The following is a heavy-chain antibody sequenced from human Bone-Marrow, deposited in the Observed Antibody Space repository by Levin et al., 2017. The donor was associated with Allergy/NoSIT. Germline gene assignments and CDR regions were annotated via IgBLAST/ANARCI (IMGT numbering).Heavy chain of an antibody. J-gene: IGHJ4*02. D-gene: IGHD6-19*01. V-gene: IGHV4-34*01. CDR2: INHSGRT. Sequence: PGGSLRLSCAVYGGSFSDYYWSWIRQPPGKGLEWIGEINHSGRTNYNPSLKSRVTISVDTSKNQFSLNLTSVTAAGTAVYYCARSNSGWFGPHYFDYWGQGIPVTVSS. CDR3: ARSNSGWFGPHYFDY. CDR1: GGSFSDYY.